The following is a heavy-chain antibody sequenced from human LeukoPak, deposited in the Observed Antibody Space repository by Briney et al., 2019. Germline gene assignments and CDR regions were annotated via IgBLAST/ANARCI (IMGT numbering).Heavy chain of an antibody. V-gene: IGHV3-48*03. J-gene: IGHJ5*02. Sequence: GGSLRLSCAASGFTFRSYEMNWVRQAPGKGLEGVSDISSSGSTIYYADAVKGRFTISRDNAKNSLYLQMTRLRAKETAVYYCARGNFGYGSGSYSLRDASWGQGPLVPVPS. CDR3: ARGNFGYGSGSYSLRDAS. CDR2: ISSSGSTI. CDR1: GFTFRSYE. D-gene: IGHD3-10*01.